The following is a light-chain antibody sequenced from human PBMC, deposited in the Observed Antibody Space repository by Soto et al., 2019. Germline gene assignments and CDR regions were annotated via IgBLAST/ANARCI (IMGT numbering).Light chain of an antibody. V-gene: IGKV3-15*01. Sequence: ELVVTQYPATLAVSPWERAVLSFRASESVCRHSAWYHQKPGQAPKLLNVDXSTRATGGPARLSGSGSGTEFTLTVSSLQSEDIAVYFCQQYKNGTPNFGQGTRLEIK. CDR2: DXS. J-gene: IGKJ5*01. CDR3: QQYKNGTPN. CDR1: ESVCRH.